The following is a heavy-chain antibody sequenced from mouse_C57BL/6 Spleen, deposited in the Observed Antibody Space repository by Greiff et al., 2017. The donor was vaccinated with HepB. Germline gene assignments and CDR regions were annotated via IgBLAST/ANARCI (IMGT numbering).Heavy chain of an antibody. D-gene: IGHD2-4*01. CDR1: GYTFTDYY. Sequence: VQLQQSGPELVKPGASVKISCKASGYTFTDYYMNWVKQSHGKSLEWIGDINPNNGGTSYNQKFTGKATLTVDKSSSTAYMELRSLTSEYSAVYYCARGLRRDYYFDYWGQGTTLTVSS. J-gene: IGHJ2*01. CDR2: INPNNGGT. CDR3: ARGLRRDYYFDY. V-gene: IGHV1-26*01.